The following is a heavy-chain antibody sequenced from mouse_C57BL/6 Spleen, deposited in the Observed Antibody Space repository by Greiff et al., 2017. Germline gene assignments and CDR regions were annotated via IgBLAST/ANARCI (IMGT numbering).Heavy chain of an antibody. J-gene: IGHJ3*01. CDR1: GYTFTSYW. V-gene: IGHV1-61*01. Sequence: QVQLQQPGAELVRPGSSVKLSCKASGYTFTSYWMDWVKQRPGQGLEWIGNIYPSDSETHYNQKFKDKATLTVDKSSSTAYMQLSSLTSEDSAIYYCERRGPGSQAWVAYWGQGALVTVSA. CDR3: ERRGPGSQAWVAY. CDR2: IYPSDSET. D-gene: IGHD3-1*01.